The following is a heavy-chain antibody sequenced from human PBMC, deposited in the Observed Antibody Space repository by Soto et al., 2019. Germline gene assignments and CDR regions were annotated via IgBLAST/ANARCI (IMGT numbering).Heavy chain of an antibody. CDR2: INPKNDDT. J-gene: IGHJ4*02. Sequence: QVQLVQSGAEVKKPGASVRVSCKAFGYRFSNFYLHWVRQAPGQGLEWMGWINPKNDDTNYAQKFQGRVTMTRDTSISVAYMELRGLNSGDTAVYYCARDDTGANFGSWGQGTLVTV. CDR1: GYRFSNFY. D-gene: IGHD2-8*02. V-gene: IGHV1-2*02. CDR3: ARDDTGANFGS.